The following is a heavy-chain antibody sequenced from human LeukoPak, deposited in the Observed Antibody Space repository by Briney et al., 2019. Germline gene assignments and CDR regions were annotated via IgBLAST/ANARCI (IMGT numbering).Heavy chain of an antibody. CDR2: VNPNSGGT. CDR1: GYTFTVYY. Sequence: ASVTVSFKASGYTFTVYYMHWVRQAPGQGLEWMGWVNPNSGGTNYAQKFQRRVTMTRHTSISTAYMELSRLRSDDTAVYYCARDGGGYDREGLDYWGQGTLVTVSS. D-gene: IGHD5-12*01. J-gene: IGHJ4*02. V-gene: IGHV1-2*02. CDR3: ARDGGGYDREGLDY.